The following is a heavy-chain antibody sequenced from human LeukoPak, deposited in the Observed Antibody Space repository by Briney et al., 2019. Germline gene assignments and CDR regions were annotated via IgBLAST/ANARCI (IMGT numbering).Heavy chain of an antibody. CDR2: IYSGGYT. Sequence: GGSLRLSCAASGFTVSSNYMSWVRQAPGKGLEWVSVIYSGGYTYYADSVKGRFTLSRDNSKNTLYLQMDSLTDDDTAVYYCAGARTVVAGSYYFDYWRQGTLLTVPS. D-gene: IGHD6-19*01. J-gene: IGHJ4*02. CDR1: GFTVSSNY. V-gene: IGHV3-53*01. CDR3: AGARTVVAGSYYFDY.